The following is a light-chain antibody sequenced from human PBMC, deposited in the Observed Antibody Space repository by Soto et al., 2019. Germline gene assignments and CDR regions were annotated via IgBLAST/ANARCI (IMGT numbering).Light chain of an antibody. CDR3: QQYGSPRT. J-gene: IGKJ1*01. CDR1: QSVSSSY. Sequence: EIVLTQSPGTLSLSPGERASLCCRASQSVSSSYLAWYQQKPGQAPRLVIYGASSRATGIPDRFSGSGSGTDFTLTISRLEPEDFAVYDCQQYGSPRTFGQGTKVDIK. CDR2: GAS. V-gene: IGKV3-20*01.